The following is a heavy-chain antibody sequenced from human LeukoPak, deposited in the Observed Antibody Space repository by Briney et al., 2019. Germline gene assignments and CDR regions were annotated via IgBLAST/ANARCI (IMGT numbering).Heavy chain of an antibody. CDR1: GFTFSSYA. Sequence: GGSLRLSCAASGFTFSSYAMHWVRQAPGKGLEWVAVISYDGSNKYYADSVKGRFTISRDNSKNTLYLQMNSLRAEDTAVYYCARDGQYCSGGSCYSDYYYYGMDVWGQGTTVTVSS. D-gene: IGHD2-15*01. J-gene: IGHJ6*02. V-gene: IGHV3-30-3*01. CDR3: ARDGQYCSGGSCYSDYYYYGMDV. CDR2: ISYDGSNK.